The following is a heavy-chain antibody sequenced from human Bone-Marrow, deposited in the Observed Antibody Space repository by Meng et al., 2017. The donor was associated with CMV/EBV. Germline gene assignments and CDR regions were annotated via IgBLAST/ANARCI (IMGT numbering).Heavy chain of an antibody. CDR1: GFTFDDNA. V-gene: IGHV3-9*01. CDR3: AREERWLKTDY. D-gene: IGHD5-24*01. CDR2: ISWNSGSI. Sequence: GGSLRLSCAASGFTFDDNAMHWVRQAPGKGLEWVSGISWNSGSIGYADSVKGRFTISRDNAKNSLYLQMNSLRAEDTAVYYCAREERWLKTDYWGQGTLVTVSS. J-gene: IGHJ4*02.